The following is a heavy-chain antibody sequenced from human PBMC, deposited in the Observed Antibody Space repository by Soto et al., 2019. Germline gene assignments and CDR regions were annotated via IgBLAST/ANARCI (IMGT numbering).Heavy chain of an antibody. V-gene: IGHV3-15*07. CDR1: GFTFSNAW. Sequence: PVGSLRLSCAASGFTFSNAWMNWVRQAPGKGLEWVGRIKSKTDGGTTDYAAPVKGRFTISRDDSKNTLYLQMNSLKTEDTAVYYCTTDPLDSCGYYSPPTRYYGMDVWGQGTTVTVSS. D-gene: IGHD3-22*01. J-gene: IGHJ6*02. CDR2: IKSKTDGGTT. CDR3: TTDPLDSCGYYSPPTRYYGMDV.